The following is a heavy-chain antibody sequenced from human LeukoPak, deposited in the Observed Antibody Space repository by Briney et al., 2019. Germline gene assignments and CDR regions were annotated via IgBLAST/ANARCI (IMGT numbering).Heavy chain of an antibody. CDR1: GYSFTNYW. J-gene: IGHJ3*02. CDR3: ARRDFDAFHI. Sequence: VESLKISCKGSGYSFTNYWIGWVRQIPGKGLEWMGIIYPGDSDTRYSPSFQGQVTISADKSISTAYLQWSSLKASDTAMYYCARRDFDAFHIWGQGTMVTVSS. V-gene: IGHV5-51*01. CDR2: IYPGDSDT.